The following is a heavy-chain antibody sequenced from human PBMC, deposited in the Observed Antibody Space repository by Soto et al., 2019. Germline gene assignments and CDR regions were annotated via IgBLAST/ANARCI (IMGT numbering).Heavy chain of an antibody. Sequence: GGSLRLSCAASGFTFSSYGMHWVRQAPGKGLEWVAVIWYDGSNKYYADSVKGRFTISRDNSKNTLYLQMNSLRAEDTAVYYCVRETFGYSSSCLDYWGQGTLVTVSS. J-gene: IGHJ4*02. D-gene: IGHD6-13*01. CDR1: GFTFSSYG. CDR2: IWYDGSNK. V-gene: IGHV3-33*01. CDR3: VRETFGYSSSCLDY.